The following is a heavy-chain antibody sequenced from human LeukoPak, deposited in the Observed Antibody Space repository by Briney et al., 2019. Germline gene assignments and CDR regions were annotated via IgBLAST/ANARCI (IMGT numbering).Heavy chain of an antibody. CDR2: INHSGST. CDR3: ARDHLSRLGSYYYYYYMDV. J-gene: IGHJ6*03. Sequence: PSETLSLTCAVYGGSFSGYYWSWIRQPPGKGLEWIGEINHSGSTNYNPSLKSRVTISVDTSKNQFSLKLSSVTAADTAVYYCARDHLSRLGSYYYYYYMDVWGKGTTVTVSS. V-gene: IGHV4-34*01. D-gene: IGHD6-25*01. CDR1: GGSFSGYY.